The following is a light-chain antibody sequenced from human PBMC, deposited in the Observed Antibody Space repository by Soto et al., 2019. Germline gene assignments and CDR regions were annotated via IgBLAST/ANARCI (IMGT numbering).Light chain of an antibody. CDR2: RNN. CDR3: AAWDDSLSGVV. Sequence: QSVLTQPPSASGTPGQRVTISCSGSSSNIGSNYVFWYQHLPGTAPKLLIYRNNQRPSGVPDRFSGSMSGTSASLAISGLRSEDETDYYCAAWDDSLSGVVFGGGTQLTVL. CDR1: SSNIGSNY. J-gene: IGLJ2*01. V-gene: IGLV1-47*01.